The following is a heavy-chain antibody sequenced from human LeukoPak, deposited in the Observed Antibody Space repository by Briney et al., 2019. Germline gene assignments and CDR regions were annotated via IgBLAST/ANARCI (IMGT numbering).Heavy chain of an antibody. Sequence: GGSLRLACAASGFTFSSYWMHWVSHAPGKGLVWVSRINSDGSSTSYADSVKGRFTISRDNAKNTLYLQMNSLRAEDTAVYYCARDPYSSSWTNYYYYYGMDVWGQGTTVTVSS. CDR3: ARDPYSSSWTNYYYYYGMDV. CDR1: GFTFSSYW. J-gene: IGHJ6*02. CDR2: INSDGSST. D-gene: IGHD6-13*01. V-gene: IGHV3-74*01.